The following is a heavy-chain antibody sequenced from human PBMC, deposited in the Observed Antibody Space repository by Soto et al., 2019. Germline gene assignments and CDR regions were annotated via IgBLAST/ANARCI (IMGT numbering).Heavy chain of an antibody. CDR2: IHHSGST. D-gene: IGHD2-2*01. J-gene: IGHJ6*02. Sequence: QVQLQESGAGVVKPSQTLSLTCTVSGDSISSSYTYWGWIRQHPGKGLEWIAYIHHSGSTFYKPSLTARTTALFDTSKTQSSRRLTSVTAADTAVYYCAGVGGCGRTTWYAVDYGLDVWAHGTTVTVSS. CDR1: GDSISSSYTY. CDR3: AGVGGCGRTTWYAVDYGLDV. V-gene: IGHV4-31*02.